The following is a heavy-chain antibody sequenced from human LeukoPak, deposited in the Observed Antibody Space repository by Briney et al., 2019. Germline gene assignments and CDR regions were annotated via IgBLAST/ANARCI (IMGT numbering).Heavy chain of an antibody. V-gene: IGHV4-4*07. Sequence: SETLSLTCTVSGGSISSYYWSWIRQPAGKGLEWIGRIYTSGSTNYNPSLKSRVTMSVDTSKNQFSLKLSSVTAADTAVYYCARWSVDSGVYAFDICGQGTMVTVSS. CDR2: IYTSGST. CDR1: GGSISSYY. CDR3: ARWSVDSGVYAFDI. D-gene: IGHD2-8*02. J-gene: IGHJ3*02.